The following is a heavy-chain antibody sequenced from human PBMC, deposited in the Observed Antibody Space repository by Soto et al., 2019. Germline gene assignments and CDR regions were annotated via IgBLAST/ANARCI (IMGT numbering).Heavy chain of an antibody. CDR3: ARTLGRGGDFWSGYHMDV. J-gene: IGHJ6*03. CDR1: GFSLSKARMS. Sequence: SGPTLVNPTETLTLTCTDSGFSLSKARMSVSWIRQPPGKALEWLAHIFSNDEKSYSTSLKSRLTISKDTSKSQVVLTMTNMDPVDTATYYCARTLGRGGDFWSGYHMDVWGKGTTVTVSS. CDR2: IFSNDEK. D-gene: IGHD3-3*01. V-gene: IGHV2-26*01.